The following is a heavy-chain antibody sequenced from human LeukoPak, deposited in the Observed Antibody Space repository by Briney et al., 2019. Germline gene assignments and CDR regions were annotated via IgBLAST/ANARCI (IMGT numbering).Heavy chain of an antibody. D-gene: IGHD5-18*01. V-gene: IGHV3-21*01. CDR1: GFTFSTYA. J-gene: IGHJ6*02. CDR3: ARVSLGYSYGYGMDV. CDR2: ITSSSSNI. Sequence: GGSLRLSCAASGFTFSTYAMSWVRQAPGKGLEWVSSITSSSSNIFYPDSVKGRFTVSRDNARNSLFLQMNSLTAEDTAVYYCARVSLGYSYGYGMDVWGQGTTVTVSS.